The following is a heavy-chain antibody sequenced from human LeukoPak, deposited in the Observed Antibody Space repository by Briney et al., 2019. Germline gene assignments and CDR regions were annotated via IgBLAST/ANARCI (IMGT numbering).Heavy chain of an antibody. V-gene: IGHV3-33*01. CDR3: ARALVGATGY. Sequence: PGGSLRLSCAASGLTFSNHGMHWVRQAPGKGLEWVAFIWYDGSNKYYADSVKGRFTISRDNSKNTLYLQMNSLRAEDTAVYYCARALVGATGYWGQGTLVTVSS. J-gene: IGHJ4*02. CDR2: IWYDGSNK. CDR1: GLTFSNHG. D-gene: IGHD1-26*01.